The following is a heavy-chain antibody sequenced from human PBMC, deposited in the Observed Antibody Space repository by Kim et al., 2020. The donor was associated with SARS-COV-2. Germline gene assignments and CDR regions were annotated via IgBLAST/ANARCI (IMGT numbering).Heavy chain of an antibody. Sequence: AHKFQGRVTIPADESTSTAYMELSSLRSEDTAVYYCARGDYDSNGAFDIWGQGTMVTVSS. V-gene: IGHV1-69*01. CDR3: ARGDYDSNGAFDI. J-gene: IGHJ3*02. D-gene: IGHD5-12*01.